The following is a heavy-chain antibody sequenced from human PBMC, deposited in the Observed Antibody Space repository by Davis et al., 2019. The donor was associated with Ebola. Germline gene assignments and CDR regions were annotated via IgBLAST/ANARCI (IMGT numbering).Heavy chain of an antibody. V-gene: IGHV3-73*01. J-gene: IGHJ4*02. D-gene: IGHD1-14*01. Sequence: GESLKISCAASGFTFTASAMPSVRQASGKGLEWVGRIRSKANSYATAYAASVKGRFTISSDDSKNTACLQMNSLKTEDTAVYYCHAGFDYWGQGTLVTVSS. CDR1: GFTFTASA. CDR2: IRSKANSYAT. CDR3: HAGFDY.